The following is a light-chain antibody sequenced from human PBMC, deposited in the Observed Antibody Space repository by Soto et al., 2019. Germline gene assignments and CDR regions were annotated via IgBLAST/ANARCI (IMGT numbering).Light chain of an antibody. CDR2: AAS. V-gene: IGKV1-39*01. CDR3: QQSYSTPFT. J-gene: IGKJ3*01. Sequence: DIQMTQSPSSLSASVGDRVTITCRASQSISTYLNWYQQKPGKAPKLLIYAASSLQSGVPSRFNGSGSGTHFTLTISSLQPEDFAIYSCQQSYSTPFTFGPGTKVDIK. CDR1: QSISTY.